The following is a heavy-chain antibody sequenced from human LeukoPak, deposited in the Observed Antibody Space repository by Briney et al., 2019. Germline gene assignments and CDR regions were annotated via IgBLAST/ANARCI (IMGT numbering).Heavy chain of an antibody. V-gene: IGHV4-34*01. CDR2: IYYSGST. D-gene: IGHD1-26*01. CDR3: ARGPTDAYNWFDP. Sequence: TSETLSLTCAVYGGSFSAYYWNWIRQPPGKGLEWIGSIYYSGSTYYNPSLKSRVTISVDTSKNQFSLKLSSVTAADTAVYYCARGPTDAYNWFDPWGQGTLVTVSS. J-gene: IGHJ5*02. CDR1: GGSFSAYY.